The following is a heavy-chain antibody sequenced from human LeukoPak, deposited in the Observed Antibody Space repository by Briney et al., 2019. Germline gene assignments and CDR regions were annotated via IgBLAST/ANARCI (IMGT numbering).Heavy chain of an antibody. CDR2: IYWNDDK. J-gene: IGHJ5*02. CDR1: GFSLSTSGVG. V-gene: IGHV2-5*01. Sequence: ESGPTLVKPTQTLTLTCTFSGFSLSTSGVGVGWIRQPPGKALEWLALIYWNDDKRYSPSLKSRLTITKDTSKNQVVLTMTNMDPVDTATYYCAHRRRSSWYWYRNWFDPWGQGTLVTVSS. CDR3: AHRRRSSWYWYRNWFDP. D-gene: IGHD6-13*01.